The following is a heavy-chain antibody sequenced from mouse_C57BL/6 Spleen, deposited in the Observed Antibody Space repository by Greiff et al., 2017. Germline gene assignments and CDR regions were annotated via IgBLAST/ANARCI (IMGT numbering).Heavy chain of an antibody. CDR3: ARHEDYDCYCYYAMDY. CDR2: FYPGSGST. V-gene: IGHV1-62-2*01. CDR1: GYTFTEYT. D-gene: IGHD2-3*01. Sequence: VQLQESGAELVKPGASVKLSCKASGYTFTEYTIHWVKQRSGQGLEWIGWFYPGSGSTKYNEKFKDKATLTADTSSSTVYMELSRLTSEDSAVDFCARHEDYDCYCYYAMDYWGQGTSVTVSS. J-gene: IGHJ4*01.